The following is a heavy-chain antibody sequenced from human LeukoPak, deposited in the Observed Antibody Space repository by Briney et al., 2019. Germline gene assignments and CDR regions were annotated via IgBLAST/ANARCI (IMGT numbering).Heavy chain of an antibody. CDR2: MYSGGAT. D-gene: IGHD4-11*01. Sequence: GGSLRLSCAASGVTVSTSYMSWVRQAPGKGLEWFSIMYSGGATDYADSVKGRFTISRDNSKNTLYLQMNSLRVEDTAVYYCARDPSPYYSDYGHWGQGTLVTVSS. CDR1: GVTVSTSY. V-gene: IGHV3-66*01. CDR3: ARDPSPYYSDYGH. J-gene: IGHJ4*02.